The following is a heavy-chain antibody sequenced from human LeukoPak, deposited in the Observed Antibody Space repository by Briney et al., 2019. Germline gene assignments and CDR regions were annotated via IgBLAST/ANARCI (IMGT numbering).Heavy chain of an antibody. CDR3: ANALGAHYFDS. V-gene: IGHV3-7*05. CDR1: GFTFSTHW. D-gene: IGHD1-26*01. CDR2: IKQDGSEK. Sequence: GSLRLSCAASGFTFSTHWMIWLRHAPGKGLEWVANIKQDGSEKYYVDSVKGRFIISRDNAKNSLYLQMNSLRAEDTAVYYCANALGAHYFDSWGQGTLVTVSS. J-gene: IGHJ4*02.